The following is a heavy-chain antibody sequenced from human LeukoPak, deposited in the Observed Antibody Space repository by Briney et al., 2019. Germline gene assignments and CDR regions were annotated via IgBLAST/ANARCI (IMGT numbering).Heavy chain of an antibody. CDR2: ISGSGGST. V-gene: IGHV3-23*01. D-gene: IGHD1-1*01. J-gene: IGHJ3*02. CDR3: AKDGGEHHNRDAFDI. Sequence: GGSLRLSCAASGFTFSSYSMSWVRQAPGKGLEWVSAISGSGGSTYYADSVKGRFTISRDNSKNTLYLQMNSLRAEDTAVYYCAKDGGEHHNRDAFDIWGQGTMVTVSS. CDR1: GFTFSSYS.